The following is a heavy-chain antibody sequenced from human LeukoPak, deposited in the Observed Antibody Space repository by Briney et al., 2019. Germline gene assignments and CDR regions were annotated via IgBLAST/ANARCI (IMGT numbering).Heavy chain of an antibody. CDR2: IYYNGIT. CDR1: GGSVSSYY. J-gene: IGHJ4*02. CDR3: ARRRSIAAAIDY. Sequence: PSETLSLTCTVSGGSVSSYYWIWIRQPPGRGLEWIGYIYYNGITNYNPSLKSRVTISIDTSKNQFSLKLNSVTAADTAVYYCARRRSIAAAIDYWGQGTLVTVSS. D-gene: IGHD6-13*01. V-gene: IGHV4-59*08.